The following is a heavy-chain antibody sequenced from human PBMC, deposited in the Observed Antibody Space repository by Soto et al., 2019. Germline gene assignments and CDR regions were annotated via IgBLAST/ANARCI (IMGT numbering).Heavy chain of an antibody. CDR3: ARDRRDGYNFDY. CDR1: GGSISSGGYY. D-gene: IGHD5-12*01. J-gene: IGHJ4*02. Sequence: QVQLQESGPGLVKPSQTLSLTCTVSGGSISSGGYYWSWIRQHPGKGLEWIGYIYYSGSTYYNPSLKSRVTISVDTSKNQYSLKLSSVTAADTAVYYCARDRRDGYNFDYWGQGTLVTVSS. V-gene: IGHV4-31*03. CDR2: IYYSGST.